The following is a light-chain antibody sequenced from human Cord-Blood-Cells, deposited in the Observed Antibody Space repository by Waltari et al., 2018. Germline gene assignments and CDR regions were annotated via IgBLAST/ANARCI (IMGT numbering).Light chain of an antibody. CDR3: QQSYSTLYS. CDR2: AAS. V-gene: IGKV1-39*01. J-gene: IGKJ2*03. CDR1: QSISSY. Sequence: DIQMTQSPSSLSASVGDRVTITCRASQSISSYLNWYQQKPGKAPKLLIYAASSLQSGVPSRFSGSESGTDFTLNISSLQPEGFATYYCQQSYSTLYSFGQGTKLEIK.